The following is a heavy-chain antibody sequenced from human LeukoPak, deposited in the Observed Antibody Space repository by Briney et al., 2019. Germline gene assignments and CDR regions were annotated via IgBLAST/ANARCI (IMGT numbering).Heavy chain of an antibody. V-gene: IGHV3-64D*06. D-gene: IGHD5-24*01. CDR3: VKDLGDGYNDYDY. J-gene: IGHJ4*02. Sequence: PGGSLRLSCSASGFTFSSYAMHWVRQAPGKGLEYVSAISSNGGSTYYADSVEGRFTISRDNSKNTLYLQMSSLRAEDTAVYYCVKDLGDGYNDYDYWGQGTLVTVSS. CDR1: GFTFSSYA. CDR2: ISSNGGST.